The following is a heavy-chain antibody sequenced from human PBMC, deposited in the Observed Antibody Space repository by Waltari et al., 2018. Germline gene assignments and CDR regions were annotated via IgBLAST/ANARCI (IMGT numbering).Heavy chain of an antibody. CDR2: ISYDGSNK. V-gene: IGHV3-30*01. CDR3: ARAPGWYANYYGMDV. Sequence: VQLVESGGAVVQPGRSLRLSCAASGFTFSSYAMHWVRQAPGKGLEWVAVISYDGSNKYYADSVKGRFTISRDNSKNTLYLQMNSLRAEDTAVYYCARAPGWYANYYGMDVWGQGTTVTVSS. CDR1: GFTFSSYA. D-gene: IGHD6-19*01. J-gene: IGHJ6*02.